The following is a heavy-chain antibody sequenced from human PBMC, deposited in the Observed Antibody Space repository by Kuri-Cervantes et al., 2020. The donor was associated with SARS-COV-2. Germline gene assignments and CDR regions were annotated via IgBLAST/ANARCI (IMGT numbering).Heavy chain of an antibody. CDR2: INSDGSST. D-gene: IGHD4-17*01. J-gene: IGHJ6*02. V-gene: IGHV3-74*01. CDR1: GFTFSSYW. Sequence: GESLKISCAASGFTFSSYWMHWVRQAPGKGLVWVSRINSDGSSTSYADSVKGRFTISRDNAKNTLYLQMNSLRAEDTAEYYCARAPDYGDYYYYGMDVWGQGTTVTVSS. CDR3: ARAPDYGDYYYYGMDV.